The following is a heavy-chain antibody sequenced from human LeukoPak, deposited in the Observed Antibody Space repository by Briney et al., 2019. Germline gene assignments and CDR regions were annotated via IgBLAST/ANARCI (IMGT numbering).Heavy chain of an antibody. CDR2: IYYSGST. CDR1: GGSISSYY. Sequence: PSETLSLTCTVSGGSISSYYWSWIRQPPGKGLEWIGYIYYSGSTNFNPSLKSRLTISVDTSKNQFSLKVNSVTAADTAVYYCARHVGRITGVAFHPYFDYWGQGALVTVSS. D-gene: IGHD1-20*01. CDR3: ARHVGRITGVAFHPYFDY. V-gene: IGHV4-59*08. J-gene: IGHJ4*02.